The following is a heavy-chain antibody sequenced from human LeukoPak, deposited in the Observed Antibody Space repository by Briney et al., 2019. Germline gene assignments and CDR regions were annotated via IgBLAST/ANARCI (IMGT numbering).Heavy chain of an antibody. CDR1: GYTFTSYD. Sequence: ASVKVSCKASGYTFTSYDINWVRQATGQGLEWMGWMNPNSGNTGYAQKFQGRVTMTRNTSTSTAYMELSSLRSEDTAVYYCARGGQYQLLSSNWFDPWGQGTLVTVSS. J-gene: IGHJ5*02. CDR3: ARGGQYQLLSSNWFDP. CDR2: MNPNSGNT. V-gene: IGHV1-8*01. D-gene: IGHD2-2*01.